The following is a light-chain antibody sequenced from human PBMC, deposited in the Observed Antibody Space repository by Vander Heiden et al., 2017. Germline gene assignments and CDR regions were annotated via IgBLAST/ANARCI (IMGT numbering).Light chain of an antibody. V-gene: IGKV1-12*01. CDR2: AAS. Sequence: QMTQSPSSVSASVGSRVTIPSRARQGISSWLAWYQQKPGKAPNLLIYAASNLQSGVLPPFSGSGSATDFTLTIISLQPADFATYYCQQANSFPLTFGGGTKVEIK. CDR3: QQANSFPLT. J-gene: IGKJ4*01. CDR1: QGISSW.